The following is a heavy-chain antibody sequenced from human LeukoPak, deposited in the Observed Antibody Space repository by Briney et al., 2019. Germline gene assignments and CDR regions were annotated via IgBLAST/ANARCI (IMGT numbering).Heavy chain of an antibody. D-gene: IGHD2-15*01. Sequence: GGSLRPSCAASGFTFSDYYMSWIRQAPGKGLEWVSYISSSGSAIYYADSVKGRFTISRDNAKNSLYLQMNSLRAEDTAVYYCASPVLGYCSGGSCRDYWGQGTLVTVSS. CDR1: GFTFSDYY. CDR3: ASPVLGYCSGGSCRDY. V-gene: IGHV3-11*01. J-gene: IGHJ4*02. CDR2: ISSSGSAI.